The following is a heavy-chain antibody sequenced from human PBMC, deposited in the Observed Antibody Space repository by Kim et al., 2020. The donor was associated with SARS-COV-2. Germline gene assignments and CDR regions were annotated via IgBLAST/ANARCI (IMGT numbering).Heavy chain of an antibody. CDR3: AGVVTAIGY. D-gene: IGHD2-21*02. V-gene: IGHV4-59*13. CDR1: GGSISSYY. CDR2: IYYSGST. Sequence: SETLSLTCTVSGGSISSYYWSWIRQPPGKGLEWIGYIYYSGSTNYNPSLKSRVTISLDTTKNQFSLKLSSLTAADTAVDYCAGVVTAIGYWDQGTLVTVSS. J-gene: IGHJ4*02.